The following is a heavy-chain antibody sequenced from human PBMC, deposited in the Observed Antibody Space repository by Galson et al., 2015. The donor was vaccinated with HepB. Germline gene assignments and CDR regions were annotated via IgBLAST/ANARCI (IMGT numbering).Heavy chain of an antibody. J-gene: IGHJ6*03. CDR2: IIPIFGTA. Sequence: SVKVSCKASGGTFSSYAISWVRQAPGQGLEWMGGIIPIFGTANYAQKFQGRVTITADESTSTAYMELSSLRSEDTAVYYCARVDEDIVVVPAARAYYYYYYYMDVWGKGTTVTVSS. CDR1: GGTFSSYA. V-gene: IGHV1-69*13. D-gene: IGHD2-2*01. CDR3: ARVDEDIVVVPAARAYYYYYYYMDV.